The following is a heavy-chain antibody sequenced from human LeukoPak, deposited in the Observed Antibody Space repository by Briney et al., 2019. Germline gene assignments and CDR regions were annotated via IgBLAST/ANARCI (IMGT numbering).Heavy chain of an antibody. D-gene: IGHD1-26*01. CDR1: GFTVSSNY. CDR3: VRDGVGAPPFDY. CDR2: IYSGGST. J-gene: IGHJ4*02. Sequence: GGSLRLSCAASGFTVSSNYMSWVRQAPGKGLEWVSVIYSGGSTYYAASVKGRFTISRDNAKNTLLLQMNSLRAEDTAVYYCVRDGVGAPPFDYWGQGVLVTVSS. V-gene: IGHV3-53*01.